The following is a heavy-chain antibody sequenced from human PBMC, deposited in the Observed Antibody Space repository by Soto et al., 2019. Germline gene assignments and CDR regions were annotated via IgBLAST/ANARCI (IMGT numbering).Heavy chain of an antibody. CDR2: INPNSGGT. CDR3: ARAYCGGDCYRYSMDV. Sequence: GASVKVSCKASGYTFTGYYMHWVRQAPGQGLEWMGWINPNSGGTNYAQKFQGWVTMTRDTSISTAYMELSRLRSDDTAVYYCARAYCGGDCYRYSMDVWGQGTTVTVSS. V-gene: IGHV1-2*04. CDR1: GYTFTGYY. D-gene: IGHD2-21*02. J-gene: IGHJ6*02.